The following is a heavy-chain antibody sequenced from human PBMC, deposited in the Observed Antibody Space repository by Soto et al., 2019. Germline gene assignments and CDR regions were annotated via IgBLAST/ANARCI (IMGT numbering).Heavy chain of an antibody. Sequence: EVQLVESGGALVQPGGSLRLSCAASGFTLSRYWMHWVRQAPGKGLEWVSRVNGDGTSTTYADSVSGRFTISRDNAKNTLYLPMRSPRAEETAVYYCARGGSSAWFGLLDLWGQGTVVTVPS. CDR1: GFTLSRYW. CDR3: ARGGSSAWFGLLDL. D-gene: IGHD3-10*01. V-gene: IGHV3-74*01. CDR2: VNGDGTST. J-gene: IGHJ5*02.